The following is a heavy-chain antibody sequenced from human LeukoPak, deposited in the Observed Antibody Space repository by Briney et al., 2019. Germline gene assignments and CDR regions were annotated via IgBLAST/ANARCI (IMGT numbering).Heavy chain of an antibody. J-gene: IGHJ5*02. CDR1: GGSISSSSYY. Sequence: SETLSLTCTVSGGSISSSSYYWGWIRRPPGKGLEWIGSIYYSGSTYYNPSLKSRVTISVDTSKNQLSLKLSSVTAADTAVYYCARSERIVVVAALWFDPWGQGTLVTVSS. D-gene: IGHD2-15*01. CDR3: ARSERIVVVAALWFDP. V-gene: IGHV4-39*01. CDR2: IYYSGST.